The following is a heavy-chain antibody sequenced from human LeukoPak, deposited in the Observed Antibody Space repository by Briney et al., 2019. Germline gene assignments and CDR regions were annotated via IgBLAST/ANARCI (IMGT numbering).Heavy chain of an antibody. J-gene: IGHJ4*02. CDR1: GYSISSGYY. V-gene: IGHV4-38-2*02. CDR3: ARMVRGVNYFDY. CDR2: IYHSGST. Sequence: NPSETLSLTCTVSGYSISSGYYWGWIRQPPGKGLEWIGSIYHSGSTYYNPSLKSRVTISVDTSKNQFSLKLSSVTAADTAVYYCARMVRGVNYFDYWGQGTLVTVSS. D-gene: IGHD3-10*01.